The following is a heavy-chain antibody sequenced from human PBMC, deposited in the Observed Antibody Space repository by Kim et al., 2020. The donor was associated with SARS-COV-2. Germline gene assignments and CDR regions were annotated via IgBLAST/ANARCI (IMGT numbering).Heavy chain of an antibody. CDR3: ARDLYAGVPAALLGP. V-gene: IGHV3-23*01. D-gene: IGHD2-2*01. Sequence: DPVKGRFNISRDNSKHPLYLQMNGLRAEDTAVYYCARDLYAGVPAALLGPWGQGTLVTVSS. J-gene: IGHJ5*02.